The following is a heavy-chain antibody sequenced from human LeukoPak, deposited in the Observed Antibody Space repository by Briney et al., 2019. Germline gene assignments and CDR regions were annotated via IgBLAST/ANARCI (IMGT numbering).Heavy chain of an antibody. D-gene: IGHD4-17*01. Sequence: GESLKISCKGSGSSFTSYWIGWVRQMPGKGLEWMGIIYPGDSDTRYSPSFQGQVTISADKSISTAYLQWSSLKASDTAMYCCARPPYGDYNYFDYWGQGTLVTVSS. CDR3: ARPPYGDYNYFDY. V-gene: IGHV5-51*01. J-gene: IGHJ4*02. CDR1: GSSFTSYW. CDR2: IYPGDSDT.